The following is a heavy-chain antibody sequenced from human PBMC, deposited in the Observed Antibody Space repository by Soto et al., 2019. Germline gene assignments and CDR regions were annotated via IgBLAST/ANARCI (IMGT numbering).Heavy chain of an antibody. D-gene: IGHD3-3*01. Sequence: PGGSLRLSCAASGFTFDDYTMHWVRQAPGKGLEWVSLISWDGGSTYYADSVKGRFTISRDNSKNSLYLQMNSLRTEDTALYYCAKDRGGILRFLATYGMDVWGQGTTVTVS. CDR2: ISWDGGST. CDR3: AKDRGGILRFLATYGMDV. CDR1: GFTFDDYT. J-gene: IGHJ6*02. V-gene: IGHV3-43*01.